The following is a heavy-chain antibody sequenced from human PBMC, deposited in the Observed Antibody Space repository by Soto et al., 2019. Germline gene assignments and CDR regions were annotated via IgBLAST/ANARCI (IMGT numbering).Heavy chain of an antibody. J-gene: IGHJ4*02. D-gene: IGHD4-17*01. CDR3: ARMNGDYVHY. V-gene: IGHV4-34*01. CDR1: GGSFSGYY. Sequence: ETLSLTCAVYGGSFSGYYWSWIRQPPGKGLEWIGEINHSGSTNYNPSLKSRVTISVDTSKNQFSLKLSSVTAADTAVYYCARMNGDYVHYCGQGTRVTVSA. CDR2: INHSGST.